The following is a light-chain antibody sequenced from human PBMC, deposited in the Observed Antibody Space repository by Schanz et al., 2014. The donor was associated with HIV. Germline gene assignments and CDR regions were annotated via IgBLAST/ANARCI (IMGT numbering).Light chain of an antibody. Sequence: EVVLTQSPGSLSLSPGERATLSCRASESINTNYVAWYQQKPGQAPRLLIYGASTRATGIPARFSGSGSGTEFTLTISSLQSEDFAVYYCQQRYSGWTFGQGTKVEIK. J-gene: IGKJ1*01. CDR3: QQRYSGWT. CDR1: ESINTN. V-gene: IGKV3-15*01. CDR2: GAS.